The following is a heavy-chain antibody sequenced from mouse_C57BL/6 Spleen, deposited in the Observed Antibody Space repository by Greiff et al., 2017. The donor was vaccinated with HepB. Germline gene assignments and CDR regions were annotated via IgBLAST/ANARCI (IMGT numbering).Heavy chain of an antibody. J-gene: IGHJ2*01. Sequence: VQLQQSGAELVRPGSSVKLSCKTSGYTFTSYWMHWVKQRPIQGLEWIGNIDPSDSETHYNQKFKDKATLTVDKSSSTAYMQLSSLTSEDSAVYYCARRGGYFDYWGQGTTLTVSS. V-gene: IGHV1-52*01. CDR2: IDPSDSET. CDR1: GYTFTSYW. CDR3: ARRGGYFDY.